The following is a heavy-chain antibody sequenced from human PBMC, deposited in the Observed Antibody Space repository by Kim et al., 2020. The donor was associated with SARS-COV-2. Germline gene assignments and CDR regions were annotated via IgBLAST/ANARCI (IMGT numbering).Heavy chain of an antibody. V-gene: IGHV3-48*03. J-gene: IGHJ4*02. Sequence: GGSLRLSCAASGFTFSSYEKYWVRQAPGKGMEWVSYISISGSTIFYADSVKGRFTISRDNAKNSLYLQMNSLRAEDTAVYYCAREFRSVTILGVVISPFDYWGQGTLVTVSS. CDR1: GFTFSSYE. CDR3: AREFRSVTILGVVISPFDY. D-gene: IGHD3-3*01. CDR2: ISISGSTI.